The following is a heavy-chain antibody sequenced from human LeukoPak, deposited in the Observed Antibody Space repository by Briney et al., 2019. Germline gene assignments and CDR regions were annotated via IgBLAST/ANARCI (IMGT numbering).Heavy chain of an antibody. CDR1: GGSISSYY. CDR3: ARGGYYDSSGYYYQPPDWYFDL. D-gene: IGHD3-22*01. Sequence: SETLSLTCTVSGGSISSYYWSWIRQPPGKGLEWIGYIYYSGSTNYKPSLKSRVTISVDTSKNQFSLKLSSVTAADTAVYYCARGGYYDSSGYYYQPPDWYFDLWGRGTLVTVSS. J-gene: IGHJ2*01. CDR2: IYYSGST. V-gene: IGHV4-59*01.